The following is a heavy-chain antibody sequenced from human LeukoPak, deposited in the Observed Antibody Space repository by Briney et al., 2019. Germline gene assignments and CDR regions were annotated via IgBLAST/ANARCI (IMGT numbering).Heavy chain of an antibody. CDR2: ISGSGGST. CDR1: GFSFSNYA. CDR3: AKDRVYCSGGSCTSRLAEYFQH. Sequence: GGSLRLSCAASGFSFSNYAMTWVRQAAGKGLEWVSGISGSGGSTYYADSVKGRFTISRDNSKNTLYLQMNSLRAADTAVYYCAKDRVYCSGGSCTSRLAEYFQHWGQGTLVTVSS. D-gene: IGHD2-15*01. V-gene: IGHV3-23*01. J-gene: IGHJ1*01.